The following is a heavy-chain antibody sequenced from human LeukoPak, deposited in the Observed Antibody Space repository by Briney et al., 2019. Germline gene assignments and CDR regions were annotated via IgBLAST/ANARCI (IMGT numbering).Heavy chain of an antibody. J-gene: IGHJ4*02. CDR3: ARGNITIFGVVTPSFDY. CDR2: ISYDGSNK. Sequence: GRSLRLSCAASGFTFSSYTMHWVRQAPGKGLEWVAVISYDGSNKYYADSVKGRFTISRDNSKNTLYLQMNSLRAEDTAVYYCARGNITIFGVVTPSFDYWGQGTLVTVSS. CDR1: GFTFSSYT. D-gene: IGHD3-3*01. V-gene: IGHV3-30-3*01.